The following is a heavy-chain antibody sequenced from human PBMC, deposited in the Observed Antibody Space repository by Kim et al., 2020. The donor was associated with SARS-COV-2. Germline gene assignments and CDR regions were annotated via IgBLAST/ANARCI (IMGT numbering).Heavy chain of an antibody. Sequence: SETLSLTCAVYGGSFSGYYWSWIRQPPGKGLEWIGEINHSGSTNYNPSLKSRVTISVDTSKNQFSLKLSSVTAADTAVYYCARDRYCSSTSCYYYYYGMDVWGQGTTVTVSS. CDR1: GGSFSGYY. D-gene: IGHD2-2*01. CDR2: INHSGST. J-gene: IGHJ6*02. V-gene: IGHV4-34*01. CDR3: ARDRYCSSTSCYYYYYGMDV.